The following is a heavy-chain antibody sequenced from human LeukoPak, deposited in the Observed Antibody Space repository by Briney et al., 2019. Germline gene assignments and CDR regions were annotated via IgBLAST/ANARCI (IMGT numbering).Heavy chain of an antibody. CDR2: ITYDGSNN. CDR3: AKVIGYYYSSGQNTDWGFDY. D-gene: IGHD3-22*01. J-gene: IGHJ4*02. CDR1: RFTFSSYG. V-gene: IGHV3-30*18. Sequence: PSGTLTLTCAASRFTFSSYGWHWIRQAPGKGLEWMAVITYDGSNNYYADPVRGRFTISRDNSENTLYLQMNSQSAEDTAVYYCAKVIGYYYSSGQNTDWGFDYWGQGTLVTVSS.